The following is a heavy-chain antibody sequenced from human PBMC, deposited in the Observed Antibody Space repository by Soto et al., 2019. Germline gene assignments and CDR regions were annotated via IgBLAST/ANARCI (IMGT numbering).Heavy chain of an antibody. CDR2: ISGSNDDT. D-gene: IGHD6-13*01. J-gene: IGHJ4*02. CDR1: GYTFSSYG. CDR3: ARLAAAGTGMRY. Sequence: VQLVQSGAEVKRPGASVKVSCKTSGYTFSSYGINWGRQAPEEGLDWVGWISGSNDDTDYAQKFHGRVTLPTDTSTRTAYMELRSLSSDDTAVYYCARLAAAGTGMRYWGQGTQVTVSS. V-gene: IGHV1-18*01.